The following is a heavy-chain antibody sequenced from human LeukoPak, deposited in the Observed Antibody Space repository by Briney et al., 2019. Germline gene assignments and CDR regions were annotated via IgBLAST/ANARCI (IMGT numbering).Heavy chain of an antibody. D-gene: IGHD6-19*01. Sequence: SETLSLTCTVSGGSISSSSYYWGWIRQPPGKGLEWIGSIYYSGSTYYNPSLKSRVTISVDTSKNQFSLKLSSVTAADTAVYYCARHPVADPMKNYYYYCMDVWGKGTTVTVSS. J-gene: IGHJ6*03. V-gene: IGHV4-39*01. CDR2: IYYSGST. CDR3: ARHPVADPMKNYYYYCMDV. CDR1: GGSISSSSYY.